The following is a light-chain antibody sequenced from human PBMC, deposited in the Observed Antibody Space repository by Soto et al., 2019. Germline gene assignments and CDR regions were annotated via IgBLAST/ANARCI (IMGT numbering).Light chain of an antibody. J-gene: IGKJ5*01. CDR2: DVS. V-gene: IGKV3D-15*01. Sequence: EIVLTQSPDTLSLSPGERATLSCWASQSVSNSLAWYQQRPGQSPRLLIYDVSTRATGIPARFSGSGSGAEFTLTINSPQSEDSAVYYCQQHNQWPITFGQGTRLEIK. CDR3: QQHNQWPIT. CDR1: QSVSNS.